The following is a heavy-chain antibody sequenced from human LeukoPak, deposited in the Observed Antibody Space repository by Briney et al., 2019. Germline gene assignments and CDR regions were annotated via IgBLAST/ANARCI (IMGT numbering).Heavy chain of an antibody. CDR3: AKDLATGDY. CDR1: GFTFSSYG. Sequence: PGGSLRLXCAASGFTFSSYGMHWVRQAPGKALESVAVIWYDGSNKYYADSVKGRFTISRDNSKNTLYLQMNSLRAEDTAVYYCAKDLATGDYWGQGTLVTVSS. CDR2: IWYDGSNK. J-gene: IGHJ4*02. D-gene: IGHD5-12*01. V-gene: IGHV3-33*06.